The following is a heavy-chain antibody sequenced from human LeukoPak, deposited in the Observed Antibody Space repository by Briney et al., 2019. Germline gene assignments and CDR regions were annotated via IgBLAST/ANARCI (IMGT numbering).Heavy chain of an antibody. CDR2: IKKDGSEK. J-gene: IGHJ4*02. CDR1: GFTFSSYW. Sequence: GGSLRLSCAASGFTFSSYWMSWVRQAPGKGLEWVANIKKDGSEKYYVDSVKGRFTISRNNAKNSLYLQMNSLRAEDTAVYYCARALIQLYAFLDYWGQGTLVTVSS. CDR3: ARALIQLYAFLDY. D-gene: IGHD5-18*01. V-gene: IGHV3-7*01.